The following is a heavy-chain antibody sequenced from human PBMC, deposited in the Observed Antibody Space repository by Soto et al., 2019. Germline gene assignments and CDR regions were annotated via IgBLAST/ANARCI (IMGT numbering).Heavy chain of an antibody. V-gene: IGHV1-2*02. CDR2: IEPRSGST. CDR1: GYPFTTYY. Sequence: HVQLVQSGTEVKKPGASVRVSCMVSGYPFTTYYIHWVRQAPGQGLEWMGWIEPRSGSTVYEQKFQGRVTTTRDTSISTVYMDLSGLTSDDTALYYCATDDYGIFPYWGQGSLVTVSS. CDR3: ATDDYGIFPY. J-gene: IGHJ4*02. D-gene: IGHD3-10*01.